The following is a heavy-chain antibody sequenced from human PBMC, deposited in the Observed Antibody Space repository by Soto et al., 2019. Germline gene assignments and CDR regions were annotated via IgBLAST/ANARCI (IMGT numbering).Heavy chain of an antibody. J-gene: IGHJ4*02. CDR3: AKDRNRMVLGVIMGPFDY. Sequence: GGSLRLSCAASGVTFDDYAMHWVRQAPGKGLEWVSGISWNSGSIGYADSVKGRFTISRDNAKNSLYLQMNRLRAEDTALYYCAKDRNRMVLGVIMGPFDYWGQGTLVTVSS. V-gene: IGHV3-9*01. CDR2: ISWNSGSI. D-gene: IGHD3-10*01. CDR1: GVTFDDYA.